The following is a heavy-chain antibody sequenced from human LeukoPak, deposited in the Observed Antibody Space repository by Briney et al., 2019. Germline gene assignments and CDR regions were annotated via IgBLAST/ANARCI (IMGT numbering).Heavy chain of an antibody. CDR3: ARDWGDDYGDYLFDY. Sequence: GGSLRLSCAASGFTFSSYAMSWVRQAPGKGLEWVSAISGSGGSTYYADSVKGRFTISRDNSKNSLYLQMNSLRAEDTAVYYCARDWGDDYGDYLFDYWGQGTLVTVSS. CDR1: GFTFSSYA. J-gene: IGHJ4*02. CDR2: ISGSGGST. D-gene: IGHD4-17*01. V-gene: IGHV3-23*01.